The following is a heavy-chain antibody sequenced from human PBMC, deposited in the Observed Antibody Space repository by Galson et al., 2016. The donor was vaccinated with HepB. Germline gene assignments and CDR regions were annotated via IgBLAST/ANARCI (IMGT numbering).Heavy chain of an antibody. V-gene: IGHV3-30*04. CDR1: GLIFSHFG. CDR3: AGDSSSQWELTH. D-gene: IGHD1-26*01. Sequence: SLRLPCAASGLIFSHFGMHWVRPAPGKGLEWVALISYDGRKKYYADSVKGRFTISRDNSKNTYLQMNSLRAEDTAVYYCAGDSSSQWELTHWVQGTLVTVSS. J-gene: IGHJ4*02. CDR2: ISYDGRKK.